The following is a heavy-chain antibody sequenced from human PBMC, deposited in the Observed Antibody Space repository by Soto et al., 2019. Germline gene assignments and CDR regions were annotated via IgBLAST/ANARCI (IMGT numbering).Heavy chain of an antibody. V-gene: IGHV3-21*01. Sequence: PGGSLRLSCAASGFTFSSYSMNWVRQAPGKGLEWVSSISSSSSYIYYADSVKGRFTISRDNAKNSLYLQMNSLRAEDTAVYYCARDQSYSSGWVTWFDPWGQGTLVTVSS. J-gene: IGHJ5*02. CDR2: ISSSSSYI. CDR1: GFTFSSYS. D-gene: IGHD5-18*01. CDR3: ARDQSYSSGWVTWFDP.